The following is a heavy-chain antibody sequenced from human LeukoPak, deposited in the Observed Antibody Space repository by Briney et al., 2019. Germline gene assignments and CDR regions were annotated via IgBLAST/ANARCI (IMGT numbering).Heavy chain of an antibody. Sequence: ASVTVSCKASGYTFTTFGITWVRQAPGQGLEWMGWISTFNGNTNYAQSLQGRVTMTTDTSTNTAYMELRSLTSDDTAVYFCALYCSGGNCYSIGGAFDIWGQGTLVTVSS. V-gene: IGHV1-18*01. J-gene: IGHJ3*02. CDR1: GYTFTTFG. CDR3: ALYCSGGNCYSIGGAFDI. D-gene: IGHD2-15*01. CDR2: ISTFNGNT.